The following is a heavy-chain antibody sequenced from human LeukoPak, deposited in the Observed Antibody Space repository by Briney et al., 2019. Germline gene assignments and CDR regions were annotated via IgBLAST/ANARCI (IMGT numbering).Heavy chain of an antibody. V-gene: IGHV4-30-4*01. CDR3: ARDCSGGSCYGAFDI. CDR2: IYDSGST. Sequence: PSETLSLTCTVSGASIRSGDYYWSWLRQPPGKGLEWIGYIYDSGSTYYNPSLKSRITISVDTSENRFSLKLSSVTATDTAVYYCARDCSGGSCYGAFDIWGQGTMVTVSS. D-gene: IGHD2-15*01. CDR1: GASIRSGDYY. J-gene: IGHJ3*02.